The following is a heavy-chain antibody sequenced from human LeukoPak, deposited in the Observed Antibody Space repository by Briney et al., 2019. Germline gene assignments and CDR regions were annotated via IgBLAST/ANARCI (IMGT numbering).Heavy chain of an antibody. CDR3: ARVGEKAFHLWPEIDY. Sequence: GGSLRLSCAASGFTFTTYWMSWVRQAPGKGLEWVANINQDGTEKFYVDSVKGRFTISRDNAKNSLYLQMNSLRAEDTAVYYCARVGEKAFHLWPEIDYWGQGTLVTVSS. D-gene: IGHD5-24*01. CDR2: INQDGTEK. J-gene: IGHJ4*02. CDR1: GFTFTTYW. V-gene: IGHV3-7*01.